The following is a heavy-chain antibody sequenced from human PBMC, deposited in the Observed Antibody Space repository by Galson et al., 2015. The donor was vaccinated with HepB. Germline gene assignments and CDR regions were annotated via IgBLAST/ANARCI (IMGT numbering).Heavy chain of an antibody. CDR2: IGSDGTYI. CDR3: TRGGHDGPLHEDFDY. D-gene: IGHD5-24*01. V-gene: IGHV3-21*06. Sequence: SLRLSCAASGFTFSNYNMNWVRQAPGKGLEWVSSIGSDGTYIHYADAVQGRFTISRDNANNFLYLQMNSLSAGDTAVYYCTRGGHDGPLHEDFDYWGQGTLVTVSS. CDR1: GFTFSNYN. J-gene: IGHJ4*02.